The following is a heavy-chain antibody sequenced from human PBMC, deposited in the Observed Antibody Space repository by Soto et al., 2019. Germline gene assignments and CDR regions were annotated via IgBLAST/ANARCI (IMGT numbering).Heavy chain of an antibody. D-gene: IGHD6-13*01. CDR3: ARDLIRAAAAKLFDY. V-gene: IGHV3-21*01. CDR1: GFTFSSYS. J-gene: IGHJ4*02. Sequence: EVQLVESGGGLVKPGGSLRLSCAASGFTFSSYSMNWVRQAPGKGLEWVSSISSSSSYIYYADSVKGRFTISRDNAKNSLYLQMNSLRAEDTAVYYCARDLIRAAAAKLFDYWGQGTLVTVSS. CDR2: ISSSSSYI.